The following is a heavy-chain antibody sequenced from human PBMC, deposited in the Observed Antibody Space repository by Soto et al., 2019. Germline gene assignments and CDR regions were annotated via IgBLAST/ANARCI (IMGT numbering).Heavy chain of an antibody. Sequence: ASVKVSCKASGGTFSSYAISWVRQAPGQGLEWMGGIIPIFGTANYAQKFQGRVTITADESTSTAYMELSSLRSEDTAVYYCARDGGGYPSGGFDYWGQGTLVTVS. J-gene: IGHJ4*02. CDR1: GGTFSSYA. V-gene: IGHV1-69*13. CDR2: IIPIFGTA. D-gene: IGHD5-12*01. CDR3: ARDGGGYPSGGFDY.